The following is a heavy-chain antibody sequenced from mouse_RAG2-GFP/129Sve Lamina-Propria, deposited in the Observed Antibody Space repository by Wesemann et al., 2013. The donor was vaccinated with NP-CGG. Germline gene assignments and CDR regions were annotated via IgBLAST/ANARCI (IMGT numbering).Heavy chain of an antibody. D-gene: IGHD2-13*01. J-gene: IGHJ1*03. CDR1: GFSLTSYG. CDR3: AKRGGVDSYWYFDV. CDR2: IWGGGST. V-gene: IGHV2-9*01. Sequence: QVQLKESGTLAWWRPHRACPSLALSLGFSLTSYGVDWVRQPPGKGLEWLGVIWGGGSTNYNSALMSRLSISKDNSKSQVFLKMNSLQTDDTAMYYCAKRGGVDSYWYFDVWGTGTTVTVSS.